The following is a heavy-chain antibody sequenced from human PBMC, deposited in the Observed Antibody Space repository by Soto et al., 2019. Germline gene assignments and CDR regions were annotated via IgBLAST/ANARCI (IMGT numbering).Heavy chain of an antibody. CDR2: IYWDDDK. Sequence: QITLKESGPTLVKPTQTLTLTCTFSGFSLSTSGVGVGWIRQPPGKALEWLALIYWDDDKRYSPSLKSRLTITKDASKNHVVLTMTNMDRVDTATYYCAHVYGGYDNFDYWGQGTLVTVSS. V-gene: IGHV2-5*02. CDR1: GFSLSTSGVG. CDR3: AHVYGGYDNFDY. D-gene: IGHD5-12*01. J-gene: IGHJ4*02.